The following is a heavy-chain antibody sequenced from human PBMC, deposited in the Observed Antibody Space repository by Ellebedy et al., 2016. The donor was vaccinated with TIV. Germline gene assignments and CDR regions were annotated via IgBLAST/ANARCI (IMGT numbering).Heavy chain of an antibody. Sequence: ASVKVSXXASGYTFTGYYMHWVRQAPGQGLEWMGWINPNSGGTNYAQKFQGRVTMTRDTSISTAYMELSRLRFDDTVVYYCARDQEIVVVVAATSQLYYYGMDVWGQGTTVTVSS. CDR1: GYTFTGYY. CDR2: INPNSGGT. J-gene: IGHJ6*02. V-gene: IGHV1-2*02. CDR3: ARDQEIVVVVAATSQLYYYGMDV. D-gene: IGHD2-15*01.